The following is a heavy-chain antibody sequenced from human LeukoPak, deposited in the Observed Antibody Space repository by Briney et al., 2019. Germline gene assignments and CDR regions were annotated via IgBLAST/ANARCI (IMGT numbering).Heavy chain of an antibody. V-gene: IGHV1-18*04. CDR3: AVDIRRNTFGY. CDR1: GYTFTSYY. D-gene: IGHD2-2*03. CDR2: ISAYNGNT. Sequence: ASVKVSCKASGYTFTSYYMRWVRQAPGQGLEWMGWISAYNGNTNYAQKLQGRVTMTTDTSTSTAYMELRSLRSDDTAVYYCAVDIRRNTFGYWGQGTLVTVSS. J-gene: IGHJ4*02.